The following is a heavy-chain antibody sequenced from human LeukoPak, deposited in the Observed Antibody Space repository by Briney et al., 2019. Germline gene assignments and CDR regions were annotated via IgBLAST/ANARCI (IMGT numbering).Heavy chain of an antibody. CDR2: IRDSGAYG. V-gene: IGHV3-23*01. CDR1: GFTFSNYA. Sequence: PGGSLTLSCAASGFTFSNYAMGWVRQAPGKGLEWVSTIRDSGAYGFYADSVKGRFTISRDNSNNLVYLQMNNLRAEDTAEYYCAKRARYNSARATDFDYWGQGTQVTVSS. CDR3: AKRARYNSARATDFDY. D-gene: IGHD6-19*01. J-gene: IGHJ4*02.